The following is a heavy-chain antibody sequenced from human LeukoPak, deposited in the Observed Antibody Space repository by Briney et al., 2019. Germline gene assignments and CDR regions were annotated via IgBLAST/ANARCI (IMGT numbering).Heavy chain of an antibody. Sequence: SETLSLPCTVSGYSISSGYYWGWIRQPPGKGLEWIGSIYHSGSTYYNPSLKSRVTISVDTSKNQFSLKLSSVTAADTAVYYCARDSRIVVVPAAIRSIDYWGQGTLVTVSS. CDR3: ARDSRIVVVPAAIRSIDY. D-gene: IGHD2-2*02. J-gene: IGHJ4*02. CDR2: IYHSGST. CDR1: GYSISSGYY. V-gene: IGHV4-38-2*02.